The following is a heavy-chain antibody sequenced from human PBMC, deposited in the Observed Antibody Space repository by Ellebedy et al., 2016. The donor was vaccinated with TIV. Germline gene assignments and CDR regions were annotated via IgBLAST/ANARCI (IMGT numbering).Heavy chain of an antibody. D-gene: IGHD6-19*01. CDR3: ARGRSSGWYYFDY. CDR1: GGSISSSSYY. J-gene: IGHJ4*02. CDR2: IYYSGST. Sequence: MPSETLSLTCTVSGGSISSSSYYWGWIRQPPGKGLEWIGSIYYSGSTYYNPSLKSRVTISVDKSKNQFPLQLSSVTAADTAVYYCARGRSSGWYYFDYWGQGTLVTVSS. V-gene: IGHV4-39*06.